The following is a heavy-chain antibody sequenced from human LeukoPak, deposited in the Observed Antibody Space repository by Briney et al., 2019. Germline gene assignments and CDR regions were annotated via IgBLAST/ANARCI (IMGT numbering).Heavy chain of an antibody. Sequence: SQTLSLTCTVSGGSISSGGYYWSWIRQHPGKGLEWIGYIYYSGSTYYNPSLESRVTISVDTSKNQFSLKLSSVTAADTAVYYCARGGDYDILTGPGAWFDPWGQGTLVTVSS. J-gene: IGHJ5*02. CDR1: GGSISSGGYY. D-gene: IGHD3-9*01. V-gene: IGHV4-31*03. CDR2: IYYSGST. CDR3: ARGGDYDILTGPGAWFDP.